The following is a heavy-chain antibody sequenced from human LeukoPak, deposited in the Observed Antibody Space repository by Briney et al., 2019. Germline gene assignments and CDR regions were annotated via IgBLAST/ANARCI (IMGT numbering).Heavy chain of an antibody. Sequence: GGSLRLSWAASGSTFSAYYMTWIRQAQGKGLEWVSYISSSGGTIYYADSVKGRFTISRDNAKNSLYLQMNSLRAEDTAVYYCAGGIAANRHWGQGTLVTVSS. CDR3: AGGIAANRH. J-gene: IGHJ4*02. CDR1: GSTFSAYY. D-gene: IGHD6-13*01. V-gene: IGHV3-11*01. CDR2: ISSSGGTI.